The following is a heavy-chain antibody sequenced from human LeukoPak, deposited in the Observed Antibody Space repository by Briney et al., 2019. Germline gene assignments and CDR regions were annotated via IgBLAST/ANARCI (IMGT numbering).Heavy chain of an antibody. J-gene: IGHJ4*02. V-gene: IGHV1-69*04. CDR3: ARDRPSFDY. CDR1: GYTFTGYY. Sequence: GASVKVSCKASGYTFTGYYMHWVRQAPGQGLEWMGRIIPILGIANYAQKFQGRVTITADKSTSTAYMELSSLRSEDTAVYYCARDRPSFDYWGQGTLVTVSS. CDR2: IIPILGIA.